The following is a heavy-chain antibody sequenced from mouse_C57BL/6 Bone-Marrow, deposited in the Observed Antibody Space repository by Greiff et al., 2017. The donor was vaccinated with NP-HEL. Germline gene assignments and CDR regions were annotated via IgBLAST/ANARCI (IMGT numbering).Heavy chain of an antibody. Sequence: VQLQQSGAELVKPGASVKMSCKASGYTFTSYWITWVKQRPGQGLEWIGDIYPGSGSTNYNEKFKSKATLTVDTSSSTAYMQLSSLTSEDSAVYYCARQGLRRGAFAYWGQGTLVTVSA. J-gene: IGHJ3*01. CDR3: ARQGLRRGAFAY. D-gene: IGHD2-2*01. CDR2: IYPGSGST. V-gene: IGHV1-55*01. CDR1: GYTFTSYW.